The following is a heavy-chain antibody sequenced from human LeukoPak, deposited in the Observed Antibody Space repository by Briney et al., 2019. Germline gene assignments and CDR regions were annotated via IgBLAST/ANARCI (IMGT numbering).Heavy chain of an antibody. Sequence: PGGSLRLSCAASGFTFADYAMHWVRQTPGKGLEWVSGISWNSGNIDYADSVKGRFTISRDNAKNSLYLQMNSLRAEDTALYYCAKGRGYNYGYIFGYFDYWAREPWSPSPQ. D-gene: IGHD5-18*01. CDR3: AKGRGYNYGYIFGYFDY. CDR1: GFTFADYA. J-gene: IGHJ4*02. V-gene: IGHV3-9*01. CDR2: ISWNSGNI.